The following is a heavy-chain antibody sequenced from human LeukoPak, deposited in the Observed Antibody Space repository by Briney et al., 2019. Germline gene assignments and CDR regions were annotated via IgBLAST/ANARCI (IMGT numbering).Heavy chain of an antibody. CDR1: GFSFSDYY. CDR3: ARDPGHSSSNGMDV. CDR2: ISDSSSYI. J-gene: IGHJ6*02. Sequence: GGSLRLSCAASGFSFSDYYMAWIRHAPGKGLEWVSYISDSSSYIKYADSVEGRFTISRDNAQNSLYLQMNSLRVEDTAVYYCARDPGHSSSNGMDVWGQGTTVTVSS. V-gene: IGHV3-11*06. D-gene: IGHD6-6*01.